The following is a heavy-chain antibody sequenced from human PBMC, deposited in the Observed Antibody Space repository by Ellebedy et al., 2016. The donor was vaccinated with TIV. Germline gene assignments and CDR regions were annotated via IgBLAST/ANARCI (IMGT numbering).Heavy chain of an antibody. CDR2: VQPSGTI. CDR1: GESFSGHY. D-gene: IGHD4-17*01. V-gene: IGHV4-34*01. CDR3: ARGTLNYGIDY. Sequence: MPSETLSLTCAVYGESFSGHYRSWIRQPPGKGLELIGEVQPSGTIYYNPSLESRVTISVDTSKNQFSLKLNSVTAADTAVYYCARGTLNYGIDYWGQGTLVTVSS. J-gene: IGHJ4*02.